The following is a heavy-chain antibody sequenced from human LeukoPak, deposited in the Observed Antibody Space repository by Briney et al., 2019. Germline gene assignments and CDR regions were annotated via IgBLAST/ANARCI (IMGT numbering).Heavy chain of an antibody. Sequence: ASVKVSCKASGYSFSDYGISWVRQAPGQGLEWMGWISTYNGNTNYAQNLQGRVAMTTDTSTSTAYMELRSLSSDDTAVYYCARDCDRSGYYCYWGQGTLVTVSS. CDR3: ARDCDRSGYYCY. D-gene: IGHD3-22*01. V-gene: IGHV1-18*01. J-gene: IGHJ4*02. CDR1: GYSFSDYG. CDR2: ISTYNGNT.